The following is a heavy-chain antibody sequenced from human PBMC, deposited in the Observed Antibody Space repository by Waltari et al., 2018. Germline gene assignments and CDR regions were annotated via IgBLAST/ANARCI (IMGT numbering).Heavy chain of an antibody. J-gene: IGHJ6*02. D-gene: IGHD1-1*01. Sequence: QVQLQESGPGLVKPSQTLSLTCTVSGGSISSGSYYWSWIRQPAGKGLEWIGYIYTSGSTNDNPSLKSRVTISVDTSKNQFSLKLSSVTAADTAVYYCARETILYYYYGMDVWGQGTTVTVSS. CDR2: IYTSGST. CDR3: ARETILYYYYGMDV. V-gene: IGHV4-61*09. CDR1: GGSISSGSYY.